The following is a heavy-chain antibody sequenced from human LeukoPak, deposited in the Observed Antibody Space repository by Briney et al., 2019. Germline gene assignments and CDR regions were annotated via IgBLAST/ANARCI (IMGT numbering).Heavy chain of an antibody. CDR2: MYYSGST. V-gene: IGHV4-39*01. CDR3: VRHIAYHANLDY. Sequence: SETLSLTCTVSGGSISSSTSCWSWVRQPPGKGLEWIGCMYYSGSTYYGSSLKGRVTISLDTPKNQFSLRLNSVTASDTAVYYCVRHIAYHANLDYGGQGTLVTVSS. J-gene: IGHJ4*02. CDR1: GGSISSSTSC. D-gene: IGHD2-21*01.